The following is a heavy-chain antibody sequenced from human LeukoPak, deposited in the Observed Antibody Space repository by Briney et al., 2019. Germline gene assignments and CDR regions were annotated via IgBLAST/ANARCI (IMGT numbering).Heavy chain of an antibody. J-gene: IGHJ4*02. D-gene: IGHD6-13*01. V-gene: IGHV4-39*01. Sequence: SETLSLTCTVSGGSISSSSYYWGWIRQPPGKGLEWIGSIYYSGSTYYNPSLKSRVTISVDTSKNQFSLKLSSVTAADTAVYYCARIPSNSLAASTSYFDYWGQGTLVTVSS. CDR3: ARIPSNSLAASTSYFDY. CDR1: GGSISSSSYY. CDR2: IYYSGST.